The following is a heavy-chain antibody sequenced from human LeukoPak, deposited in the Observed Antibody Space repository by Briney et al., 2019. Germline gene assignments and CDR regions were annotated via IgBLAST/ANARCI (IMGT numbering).Heavy chain of an antibody. J-gene: IGHJ4*02. CDR2: IGHDGSKI. Sequence: PVGSLRLSCAASGFSFSTFGMHWVRQAPGKGLGRVAFIGHDGSKIYYADSVQGRFTISRDNSKNTLYFEMNSPSGEDTALYYCAKDHVTWGNRYFDHWGQGTLGTVSS. CDR1: GFSFSTFG. V-gene: IGHV3-30*02. D-gene: IGHD3-16*01. CDR3: AKDHVTWGNRYFDH.